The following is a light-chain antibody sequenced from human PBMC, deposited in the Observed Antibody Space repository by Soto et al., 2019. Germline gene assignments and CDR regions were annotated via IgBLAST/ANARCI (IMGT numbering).Light chain of an antibody. Sequence: DIQMTQSPSSLSASVGDRVSITCRASQGISNYLAWYQQKPEKVPKLMIYAASTLQSGVPSRFSGRGSGTEFTLTISSLQPEDFAIYYCENYNSVPGTFGPGTKVDI. V-gene: IGKV1-27*01. CDR1: QGISNY. J-gene: IGKJ3*01. CDR2: AAS. CDR3: ENYNSVPGT.